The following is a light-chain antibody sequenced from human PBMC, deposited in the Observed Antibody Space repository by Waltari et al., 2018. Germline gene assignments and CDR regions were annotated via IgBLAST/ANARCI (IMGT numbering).Light chain of an antibody. V-gene: IGKV1-39*01. CDR2: AAS. Sequence: DIQMTQSPSSLSASVGDRVTITCRASQSISSYLNWYQQKPGKAPKLLIYAASNLQSGVPSRFSGSGSGTDFTLAISSLQPEDFATYYCQQSYSTLITFGQGTRQEIK. CDR3: QQSYSTLIT. CDR1: QSISSY. J-gene: IGKJ5*01.